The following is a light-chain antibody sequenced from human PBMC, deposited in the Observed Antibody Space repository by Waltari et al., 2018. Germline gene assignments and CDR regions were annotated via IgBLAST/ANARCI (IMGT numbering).Light chain of an antibody. CDR2: YAS. V-gene: IGKV1-16*01. CDR3: QQYNSAPWT. J-gene: IGKJ1*01. CDR1: KAITSY. Sequence: IQMTQSPSSLSASVGDTVTTTCRASKAITSYLAWYQQKPGKAPKPLIYYASNLESGVPARFSGSGSGTEVTLSISTLQPEDSATYYCQQYNSAPWTFGQGTKVEIK.